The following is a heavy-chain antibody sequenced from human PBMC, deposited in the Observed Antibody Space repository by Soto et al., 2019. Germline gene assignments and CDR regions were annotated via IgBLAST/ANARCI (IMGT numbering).Heavy chain of an antibody. Sequence: ASVKVSCKASGYTFTSYAMHWVRQAPGQRLEWMGWIDAGNGNTKYSQKFQGRVTITRDTSASTAYMELNSLRADDTAVYYCARDEGYFGHHFDYWGQGTLVTVSS. CDR2: IDAGNGNT. J-gene: IGHJ4*02. D-gene: IGHD3-3*01. CDR3: ARDEGYFGHHFDY. V-gene: IGHV1-3*01. CDR1: GYTFTSYA.